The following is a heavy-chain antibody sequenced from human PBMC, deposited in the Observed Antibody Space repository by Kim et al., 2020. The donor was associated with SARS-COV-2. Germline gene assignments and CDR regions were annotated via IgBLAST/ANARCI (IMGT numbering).Heavy chain of an antibody. V-gene: IGHV1-58*01. Sequence: SVKVSCKASGFTFTSSAVQWVRQARGQRLEWIGWIVVGSGNTNYAQKFQERVTITRDMSTSTAYMELSSLRSEDTAVYYCAASVSLYYDFWSGYSPYYFDYWGQGTLVTVSS. CDR2: IVVGSGNT. D-gene: IGHD3-3*01. J-gene: IGHJ4*02. CDR3: AASVSLYYDFWSGYSPYYFDY. CDR1: GFTFTSSA.